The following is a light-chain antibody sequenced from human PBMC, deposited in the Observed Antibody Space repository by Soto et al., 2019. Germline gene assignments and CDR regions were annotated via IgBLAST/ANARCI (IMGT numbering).Light chain of an antibody. CDR3: QQYNNWPPT. J-gene: IGKJ5*01. Sequence: EIVMTQSPATLSVSPGERATLSCRASQSVSSNLAWYQQKPGQAPRLLIYGASTRATGIPARFSGSGSGTVFTLTMSRLQSEDFAVYYCQQYNNWPPTFVQGTRLEIK. CDR1: QSVSSN. V-gene: IGKV3-15*01. CDR2: GAS.